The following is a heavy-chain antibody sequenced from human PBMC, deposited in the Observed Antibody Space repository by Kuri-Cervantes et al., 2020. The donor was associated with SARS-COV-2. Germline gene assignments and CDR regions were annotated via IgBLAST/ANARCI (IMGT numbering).Heavy chain of an antibody. V-gene: IGHV4-34*01. CDR1: GGSSSDDK. D-gene: IGHD2-2*01. CDR2: ITESGST. J-gene: IGHJ5*02. Sequence: SETLSLTCAVYGGSSSDDKRSWIRQAPGKGLEWVGEITESGSTNYNPSLKGRVSMSVDTSKKQFSLKLSSVTAADTAVYYCARHVGCSSTSCDGYNWFDPWGQGTLVTVSS. CDR3: ARHVGCSSTSCDGYNWFDP.